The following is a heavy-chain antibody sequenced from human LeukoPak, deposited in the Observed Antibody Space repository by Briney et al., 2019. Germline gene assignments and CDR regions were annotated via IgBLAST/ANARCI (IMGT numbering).Heavy chain of an antibody. J-gene: IGHJ3*01. CDR2: ISDSSGYK. V-gene: IGHV3-11*06. D-gene: IGHD2-8*01. CDR1: GFTFSDYY. Sequence: GGSLRLSCAASGFTFSDYYMSWIRQTPGKGLEWVSYISDSSGYKNYADSLKGRFTISRDNSKNTLYLQMDSLRTDDTTVYYCAKCMAEIWVRWAFDVWGQGTMVTVSS. CDR3: AKCMAEIWVRWAFDV.